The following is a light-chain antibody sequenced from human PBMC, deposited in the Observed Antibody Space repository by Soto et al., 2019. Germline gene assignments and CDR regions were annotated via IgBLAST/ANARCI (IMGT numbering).Light chain of an antibody. J-gene: IGKJ1*01. CDR1: QSVSSNY. CDR3: HQYGTSPRT. V-gene: IGKV3-20*01. CDR2: GAS. Sequence: EIVLTQSPGTLSLSPGEGATLSCRASQSVSSNYLAWYQQKPGQAPGLLIHGASSRATGIPDRFSGSGSGTDFTLTISRLEPEDFAVYYCHQYGTSPRTFGQGTKVDIK.